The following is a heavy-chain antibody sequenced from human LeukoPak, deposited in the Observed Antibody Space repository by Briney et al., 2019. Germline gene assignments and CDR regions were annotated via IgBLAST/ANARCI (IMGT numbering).Heavy chain of an antibody. J-gene: IGHJ2*01. Sequence: SETLSLTCAVSGGSISSTNWWTWVRQPPGKGLEWIGEIYHGGSTNYNPSLRSRVTISLDKSKNQFSVKLNSVTAADTAVYYCARDSGHSAVLPLWFDLWGRGTLVTVSS. V-gene: IGHV4-4*02. CDR3: ARDSGHSAVLPLWFDL. CDR2: IYHGGST. CDR1: GGSISSTNW. D-gene: IGHD3-10*01.